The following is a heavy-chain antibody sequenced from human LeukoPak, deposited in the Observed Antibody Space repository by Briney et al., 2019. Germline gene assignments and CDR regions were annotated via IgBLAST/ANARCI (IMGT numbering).Heavy chain of an antibody. CDR2: IYYSGST. V-gene: IGHV4-59*01. D-gene: IGHD4-17*01. Sequence: KPSETLSLTCTVSGGSISRYYWSWIRQPPGKGLEWIGYIYYSGSTNYNPSLKSRVTISVDTSKNQFSLKLSSVTAADTAVYYCARKMDYGDFARGVPFDPWGQGTLVTVSS. J-gene: IGHJ5*02. CDR1: GGSISRYY. CDR3: ARKMDYGDFARGVPFDP.